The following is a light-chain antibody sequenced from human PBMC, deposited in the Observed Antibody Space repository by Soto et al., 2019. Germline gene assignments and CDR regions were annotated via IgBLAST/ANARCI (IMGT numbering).Light chain of an antibody. CDR3: QQSYSNPPT. J-gene: IGKJ1*01. CDR1: QSISTY. V-gene: IGKV1-39*01. Sequence: DIQMTQSPSSLSASVGDRVTITCRASQSISTYLNWYQQTPGKAPKLLIYAASSLQSGVPSRFSGSGSGTDFTLTTSSLHPEDSATYYCQQSYSNPPTFGQGTKVDIK. CDR2: AAS.